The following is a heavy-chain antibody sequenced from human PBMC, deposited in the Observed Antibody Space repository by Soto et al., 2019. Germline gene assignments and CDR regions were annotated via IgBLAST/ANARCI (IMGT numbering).Heavy chain of an antibody. CDR2: IIPMCGTA. CDR1: GGTFSTYA. V-gene: IGHV1-69*12. CDR3: ASGIQLWLRRINNGYSG. Sequence: QVQLVQSGAEVKKPESSVKFSCQAPGGTFSTYAISWVRQAPGQGLEWMGGIIPMCGTANYAQRFQDRVTITAEESTTRVYMELSSMRSEDTAVDFCASGIQLWLRRINNGYSGWGQGTLVNVSS. D-gene: IGHD5-18*01. J-gene: IGHJ4*02.